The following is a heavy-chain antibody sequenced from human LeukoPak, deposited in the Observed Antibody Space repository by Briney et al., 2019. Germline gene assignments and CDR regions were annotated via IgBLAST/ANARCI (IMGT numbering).Heavy chain of an antibody. V-gene: IGHV3-53*01. CDR2: IYSGGST. CDR1: GFTVSHYY. J-gene: IGHJ4*02. CDR3: AKDLFLYYFDY. D-gene: IGHD2-15*01. Sequence: GGSLRLSCAASGFTVSHYYMTWVRQAPGKGLECVSVIYSGGSTYSADSVKGRFTISRDNSKNTLYLQMNSLGAEDTAVYYCAKDLFLYYFDYWGQGTLVTVSS.